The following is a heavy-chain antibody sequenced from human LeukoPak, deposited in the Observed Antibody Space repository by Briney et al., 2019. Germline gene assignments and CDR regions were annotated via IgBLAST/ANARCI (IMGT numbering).Heavy chain of an antibody. V-gene: IGHV3-73*01. CDR3: TRPGVTMVRGVIQYYYYMDV. CDR2: IRSKANSYAT. D-gene: IGHD3-10*01. CDR1: GFTFSGSA. J-gene: IGHJ6*03. Sequence: GGSLRLSCAASGFTFSGSAMHWVRQASGKGLEWVGRIRSKANSYATAYAASVKGRLTISRDDSKSTAYLQMNSLKTEDTAVYYCTRPGVTMVRGVIQYYYYMDVWGKGTTVTVSS.